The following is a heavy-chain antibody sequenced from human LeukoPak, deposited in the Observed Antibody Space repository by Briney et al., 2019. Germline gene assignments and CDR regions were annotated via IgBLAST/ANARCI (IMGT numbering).Heavy chain of an antibody. CDR3: ARDEGYSLDY. V-gene: IGHV3-21*01. J-gene: IGHJ4*02. CDR2: ISRDSAYI. Sequence: AGGSLRLSCAASGFTFSNYIMNWVRQAPGKWLEWVSSISRDSAYIDYADSVKGRFTISRDNAKNSLSLQMNSLRAEDTAVYYCARDEGYSLDYWGQGTLVTVSS. CDR1: GFTFSNYI.